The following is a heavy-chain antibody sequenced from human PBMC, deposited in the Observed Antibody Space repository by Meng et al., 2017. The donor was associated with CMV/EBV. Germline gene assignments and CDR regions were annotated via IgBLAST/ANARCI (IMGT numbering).Heavy chain of an antibody. CDR3: ARVSNWNDNWFDP. CDR1: GGSISSSSYY. D-gene: IGHD1-20*01. CDR2: IYYSGST. J-gene: IGHJ5*02. Sequence: SETLSLTCTVSGGSISSSSYYWGWIRQPPGKGPEWIGSIYYSGSTYYNPSLKSRVTISVDTSKNQFSLKLSSVTAADTAVYYCARVSNWNDNWFDPWGQGTLVTVSS. V-gene: IGHV4-39*07.